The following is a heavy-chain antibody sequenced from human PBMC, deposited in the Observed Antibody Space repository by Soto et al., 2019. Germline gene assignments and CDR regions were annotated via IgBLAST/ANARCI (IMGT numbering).Heavy chain of an antibody. CDR3: ARGIMDSSAIRFLEWLSDDAFDI. J-gene: IGHJ3*02. CDR2: MNPNSGNT. D-gene: IGHD3-3*01. CDR1: GYTFTSYD. V-gene: IGHV1-8*01. Sequence: VKVSCKASGYTFTSYDINWVRQATGQGLEWMGWMNPNSGNTGYAQKFQGRVTMTRNTSISTAYMELSSLRSEDTAVYYCARGIMDSSAIRFLEWLSDDAFDIWGQGTMVTVSS.